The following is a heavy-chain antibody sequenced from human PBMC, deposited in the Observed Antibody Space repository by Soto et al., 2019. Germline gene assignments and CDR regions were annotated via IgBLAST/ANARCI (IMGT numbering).Heavy chain of an antibody. D-gene: IGHD3-22*01. CDR3: ARDPPDDSSGYYSLDY. V-gene: IGHV3-33*01. Sequence: QVQLVESGGVVVQPGRSLRLSCAASGFTFSSYGMHWVRQAPGKGLEWVAVMWSEGGNKYYADSVKGRFTISRDNSKNKLYLQMNSLRAEDTAVYYCARDPPDDSSGYYSLDYWGQGTLVTVSS. CDR1: GFTFSSYG. CDR2: MWSEGGNK. J-gene: IGHJ4*02.